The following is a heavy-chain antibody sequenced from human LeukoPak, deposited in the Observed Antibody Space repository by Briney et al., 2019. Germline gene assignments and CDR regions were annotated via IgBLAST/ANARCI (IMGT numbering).Heavy chain of an antibody. V-gene: IGHV4-34*01. J-gene: IGHJ4*02. D-gene: IGHD2-21*02. CDR2: INHSGNT. CDR1: GGSFSVYY. CDR3: AGGGFYCGGDCYVDY. Sequence: SETLSLTCAVYGGSFSVYYWSWIRQPPGKGLEWIGEINHSGNTNYNPSRKSRVTISVDTSKNQYSLKLSSVTAADTAVYCCAGGGFYCGGDCYVDYWGQGTLVTVSS.